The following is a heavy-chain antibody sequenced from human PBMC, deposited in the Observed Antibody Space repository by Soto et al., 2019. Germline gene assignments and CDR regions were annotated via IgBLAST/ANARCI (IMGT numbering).Heavy chain of an antibody. D-gene: IGHD3-10*01. CDR3: AKDYYCSGSPPDY. CDR1: GFTFSNYG. CDR2: ISYDGSSK. V-gene: IGHV3-30*18. J-gene: IGHJ4*02. Sequence: QVQLVESGGGVVQPGRSLRLACAASGFTFSNYGMYWVRQAPGKGLEWVAVISYDGSSKYYVDSVKGRFTISRDNSKNTLYLQMNSLRAEDPGMYYCAKDYYCSGSPPDYWGQGTLVTVSS.